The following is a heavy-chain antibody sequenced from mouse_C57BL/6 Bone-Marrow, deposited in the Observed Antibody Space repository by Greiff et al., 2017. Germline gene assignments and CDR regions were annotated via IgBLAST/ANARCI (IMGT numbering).Heavy chain of an antibody. CDR1: GFTFSSYG. J-gene: IGHJ4*01. D-gene: IGHD1-1*01. CDR2: ISSGGSYT. CDR3: ARITTVVVPMDY. V-gene: IGHV5-6*01. Sequence: EVKVVESGGDLVKPGGSLKLSCAASGFTFSSYGMSWVRQTPDKRLEWVATISSGGSYTYYPDSVKGRFTISRDNAKNTLYLQMSSLKSEDTARYYCARITTVVVPMDYWGQGTSVTVSS.